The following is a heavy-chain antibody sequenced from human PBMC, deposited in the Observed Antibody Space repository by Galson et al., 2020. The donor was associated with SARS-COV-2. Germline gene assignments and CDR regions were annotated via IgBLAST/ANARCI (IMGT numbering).Heavy chain of an antibody. Sequence: SETLSLTCTVSGGSVSSGSYYWSWIRQPPGKGLEWIGYIYYSGSTNYNFSLKSRVTISVDTSKNQFSLKLSSVTAADTAVYYCARAEEGQQLDLNWFDPWGQGTLVTVSS. D-gene: IGHD6-13*01. J-gene: IGHJ5*02. CDR1: GGSVSSGSYY. V-gene: IGHV4-61*01. CDR2: IYYSGST. CDR3: ARAEEGQQLDLNWFDP.